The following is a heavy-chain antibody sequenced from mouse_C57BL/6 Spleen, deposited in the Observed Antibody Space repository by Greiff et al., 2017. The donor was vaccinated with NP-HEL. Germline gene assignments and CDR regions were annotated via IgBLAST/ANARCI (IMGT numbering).Heavy chain of an antibody. Sequence: EVQLQQSGPELVKPGASVKIPCKASGYTFTDYNMDWVKQSHGKSLEWIGDINPNNGGTIYNQKFKGKATLTVDKSSSTAYMELRSLTSEETAVYDGASSYYSNYARYWYFDVWGTGTTVTVSS. CDR1: GYTFTDYN. D-gene: IGHD2-5*01. J-gene: IGHJ1*03. CDR2: INPNNGGT. CDR3: ASSYYSNYARYWYFDV. V-gene: IGHV1-18*01.